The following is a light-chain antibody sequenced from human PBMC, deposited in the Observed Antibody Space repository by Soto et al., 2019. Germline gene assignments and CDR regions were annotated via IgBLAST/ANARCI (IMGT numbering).Light chain of an antibody. V-gene: IGKV3D-20*01. CDR1: QSVSSY. J-gene: IGKJ5*01. CDR3: QQYGNSPQIT. Sequence: VLTQSPATLSLSPGERAPLSCGASQSVSSYLAWYQQKPGLAPRLVIYDSSIRATGIPDRFSGSGSGTDFTLTISRLEPEDFAVYFCQQYGNSPQITFGQGTRLEIK. CDR2: DSS.